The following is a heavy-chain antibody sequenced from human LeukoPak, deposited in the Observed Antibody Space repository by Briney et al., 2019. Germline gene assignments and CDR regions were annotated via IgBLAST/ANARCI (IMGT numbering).Heavy chain of an antibody. D-gene: IGHD3-3*01. J-gene: IGHJ4*02. V-gene: IGHV3-7*01. CDR3: ARDRNTDFWSGYYTNYFDY. CDR1: GFTFSNYG. CDR2: IKQDGGEK. Sequence: GGSLRLSCAASGFTFSNYGMHWVRQAPGKGLEWVANIKQDGGEKFYVDSVKGRFTISRDNAKNSLYLQMNSLRAEDTAVYYCARDRNTDFWSGYYTNYFDYWGQGTLVTVSS.